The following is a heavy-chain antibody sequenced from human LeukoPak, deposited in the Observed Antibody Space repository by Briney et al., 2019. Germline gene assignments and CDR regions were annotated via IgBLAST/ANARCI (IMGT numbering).Heavy chain of an antibody. V-gene: IGHV4-34*01. Sequence: SETLSHTCAVYGGSFSGYYWSWIRQPPGKGLEWIGEINHSGSTNYNPSLKSRVTISVDTSKNQFSLKLSSVTAADTAVYYCARGPDSGHYYSEIWGQGTLVTVSS. J-gene: IGHJ4*02. D-gene: IGHD3-22*01. CDR1: GGSFSGYY. CDR2: INHSGST. CDR3: ARGPDSGHYYSEI.